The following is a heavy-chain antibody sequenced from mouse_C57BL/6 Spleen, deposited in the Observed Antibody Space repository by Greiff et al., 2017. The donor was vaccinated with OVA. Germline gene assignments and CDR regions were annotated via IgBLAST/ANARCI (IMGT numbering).Heavy chain of an antibody. V-gene: IGHV1-61*01. D-gene: IGHD1-1*01. CDR1: GYTFTRYW. Sequence: VQLQQPGAELVRPGSSVKLSCKASGYTFTRYWMDWVKQRPGQGLEWIGNIYPSDSETHYNQKFKDKATLTVDKSSSTAYMQLSSLTSEDSAVYYCARGDFYYGSSYWFAYWGQGTLVTVSA. CDR2: IYPSDSET. J-gene: IGHJ3*01. CDR3: ARGDFYYGSSYWFAY.